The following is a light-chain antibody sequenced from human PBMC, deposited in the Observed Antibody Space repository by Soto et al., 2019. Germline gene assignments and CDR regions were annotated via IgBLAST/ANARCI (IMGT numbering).Light chain of an antibody. V-gene: IGKV1-33*01. CDR2: DAS. J-gene: IGKJ5*01. CDR1: QNINNY. CDR3: QQYENRPT. Sequence: IPMAQSPSSLSASVGDKVTITFQASQNINNYLNWYQQKPGRAPKLLIYDASNLEAGVPSRFRGSGSGTDFTFTISRLQPEDIATYYCQQYENRPTFGQGTRLEIK.